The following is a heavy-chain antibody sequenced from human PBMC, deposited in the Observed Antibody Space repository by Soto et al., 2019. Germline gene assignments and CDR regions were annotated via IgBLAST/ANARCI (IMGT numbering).Heavy chain of an antibody. CDR3: AKDTRYCDYVRWFDS. D-gene: IGHD4-17*01. V-gene: IGHV3-23*01. J-gene: IGHJ5*01. CDR1: GFTFSSYA. Sequence: EVHLLESGGGLVQPGGSLRLSCTASGFTFSSYAMTWVRQAPGRGLEGVSGITASGGRTYYADSVKGRFTISRDNSKSTLYLQMNSLRAEDTAVYYCAKDTRYCDYVRWFDSWGVTLVTVSS. CDR2: ITASGGRT.